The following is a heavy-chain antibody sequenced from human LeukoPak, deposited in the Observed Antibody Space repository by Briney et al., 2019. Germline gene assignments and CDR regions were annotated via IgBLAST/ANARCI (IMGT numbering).Heavy chain of an antibody. Sequence: ASVKVSRKASGYTFTGYYMHWVRQAPGQGLEWMGWINPNSGGTNYAQKFQGRVTMTRDTSISTAYMELSRLRSDDTAVYYCARGSPRMITFGGVIVTLSFDYWGQGTLVTVSS. D-gene: IGHD3-16*02. CDR3: ARGSPRMITFGGVIVTLSFDY. CDR2: INPNSGGT. V-gene: IGHV1-2*02. J-gene: IGHJ4*02. CDR1: GYTFTGYY.